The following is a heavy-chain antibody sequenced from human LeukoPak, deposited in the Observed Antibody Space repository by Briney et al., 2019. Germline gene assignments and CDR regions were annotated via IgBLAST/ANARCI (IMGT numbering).Heavy chain of an antibody. CDR2: INSDGSST. V-gene: IGHV3-74*01. Sequence: GGSLRLSCAASGFTLSSYWMHWVRQAPGKGLVWVSRINSDGSSTGYADSVKGRFTISRDNAKNTVYLQMNSLRAEDTAVYYRARETLINVDAFDIWGQGTMVTVPS. D-gene: IGHD3-16*01. J-gene: IGHJ3*02. CDR3: ARETLINVDAFDI. CDR1: GFTLSSYW.